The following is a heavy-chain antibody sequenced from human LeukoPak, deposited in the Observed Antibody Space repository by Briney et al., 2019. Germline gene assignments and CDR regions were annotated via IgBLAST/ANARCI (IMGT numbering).Heavy chain of an antibody. V-gene: IGHV4-61*02. CDR3: ARIATGGATLYYYYMDV. CDR2: IYTSGST. CDR1: GGSISSGDYY. D-gene: IGHD1-26*01. J-gene: IGHJ6*03. Sequence: SQTLSLTCTVSGGSISSGDYYWSWIRQPAGKGLEWIGRIYTSGSTNYNPSLKSRVTMSVDTSKNQFSLKLSSVTAADTAVYYCARIATGGATLYYYYMDVWGKGTTVTVSS.